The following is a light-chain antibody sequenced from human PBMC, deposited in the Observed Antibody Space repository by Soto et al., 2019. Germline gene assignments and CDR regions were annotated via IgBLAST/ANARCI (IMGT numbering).Light chain of an antibody. CDR1: QSVSSN. Sequence: EIVMTQSPATLSVSPGERATLSCRASQSVSSNLAWYQQKPGQAPRLLIYGASTRATGIPARFSGSGSGTECTLTISSLQSEDFAVYYCQQYNNWSLTFGGGTKVETK. CDR3: QQYNNWSLT. V-gene: IGKV3-15*01. J-gene: IGKJ4*01. CDR2: GAS.